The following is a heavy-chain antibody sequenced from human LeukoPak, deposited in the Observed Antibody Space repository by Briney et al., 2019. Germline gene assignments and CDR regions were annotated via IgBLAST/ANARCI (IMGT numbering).Heavy chain of an antibody. CDR2: IFNSGSS. Sequence: SETLSLTCTVSGGSVSSESYHWSCIRQPPGKGLEWIAYIFNSGSSNYNPSLKSRVTISVDTSKNQFSLKLNSVTAADTAQYHCARGVGGVREGFDIWGQGTMVTVSS. CDR1: GGSVSSESYH. D-gene: IGHD3-16*01. J-gene: IGHJ3*02. V-gene: IGHV4-61*01. CDR3: ARGVGGVREGFDI.